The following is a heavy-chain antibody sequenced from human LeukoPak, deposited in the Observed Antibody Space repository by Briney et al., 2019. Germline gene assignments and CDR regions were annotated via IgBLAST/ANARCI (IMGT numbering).Heavy chain of an antibody. CDR1: GYTFTSYA. J-gene: IGHJ6*03. V-gene: IGHV7-4-1*02. Sequence: ASVTVSCKASGYTFTSYAMNWLRQAPGQGLEWIGWINTVTGNPTYVQGFRGRFVISLDTSVSTAYLQISSLNAEDTGVYYCARGSQQTYYMDVWGKGTTVTVSS. CDR2: INTVTGNP. CDR3: ARGSQQTYYMDV. D-gene: IGHD6-13*01.